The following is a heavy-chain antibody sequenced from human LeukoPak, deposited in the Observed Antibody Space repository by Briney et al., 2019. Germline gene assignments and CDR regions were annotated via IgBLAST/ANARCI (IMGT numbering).Heavy chain of an antibody. Sequence: SETLSLTCAVYGGSFSGYYWSWIRRPPGKGLEWIGEINHSGSTNYNPSLKSRVTISVDTSKDQFSLKLSSVTAADTAVYYCAKLVGATTNWGQGTLVTVSS. CDR1: GGSFSGYY. CDR2: INHSGST. J-gene: IGHJ4*02. V-gene: IGHV4-34*01. D-gene: IGHD1-26*01. CDR3: AKLVGATTN.